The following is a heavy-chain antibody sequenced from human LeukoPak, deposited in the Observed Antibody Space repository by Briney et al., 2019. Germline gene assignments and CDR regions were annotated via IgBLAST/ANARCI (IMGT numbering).Heavy chain of an antibody. V-gene: IGHV4-39*07. CDR2: INYRGST. CDR1: NSSISSNTYY. D-gene: IGHD3-16*01. Sequence: SETLSLTCTVSNSSISSNTYYRAWIRQPPGKGLEYIGSINYRGSTYYNPSLKSRFTFSVDTSKNKFSLKLNSVTAADTAVYYCASYKYDYVWGNQHFDYWGQGTLVAVSS. J-gene: IGHJ4*02. CDR3: ASYKYDYVWGNQHFDY.